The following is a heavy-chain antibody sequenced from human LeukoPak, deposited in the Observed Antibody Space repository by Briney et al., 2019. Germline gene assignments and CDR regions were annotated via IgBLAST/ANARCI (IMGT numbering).Heavy chain of an antibody. V-gene: IGHV1-18*01. CDR3: ARDPLITMVGWFDP. Sequence: KLQGRVTMTTDTSTSTAYMELRRLRSDDTAVYYCARDPLITMVGWFDPWGQGTLVTVSS. D-gene: IGHD3-10*01. J-gene: IGHJ5*02.